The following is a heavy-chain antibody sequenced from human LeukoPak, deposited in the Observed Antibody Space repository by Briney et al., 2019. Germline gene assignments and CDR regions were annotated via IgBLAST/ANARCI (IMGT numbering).Heavy chain of an antibody. V-gene: IGHV3-74*01. J-gene: IGHJ6*02. CDR2: INSDVRIT. D-gene: IGHD5-18*01. CDR1: GFTFTTYW. CDR3: ARDAVDTANAV. Sequence: SLRLSCAASGFTFTTYWLHSVREAPGKALVWVSHINSDVRITSYADSVQGRFTISRHNAKNTLYLQMNSLKAEDTAVYYCARDAVDTANAVWGQGTTVTVSS.